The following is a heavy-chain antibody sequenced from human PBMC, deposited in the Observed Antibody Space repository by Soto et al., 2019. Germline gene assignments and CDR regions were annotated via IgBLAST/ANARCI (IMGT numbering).Heavy chain of an antibody. D-gene: IGHD3-22*01. J-gene: IGHJ4*02. V-gene: IGHV4-31*03. CDR1: CGSISSGGYY. CDR3: ARENMYESSGYFDY. CDR2: IYYSGST. Sequence: SETLSPTCTVSCGSISSGGYYWSWIRQHPGKGLEWIGYIYYSGSTYYNPTLKSRVTISVDTSKNQFSLKLSSVTAADTAVYYCARENMYESSGYFDYWGQGTLVTVS.